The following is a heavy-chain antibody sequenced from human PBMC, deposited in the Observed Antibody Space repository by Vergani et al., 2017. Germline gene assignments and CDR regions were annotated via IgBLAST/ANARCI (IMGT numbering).Heavy chain of an antibody. CDR3: AKDRYYLCSGSYPYFYYYGLDV. Sequence: QVQLVESGGNVVQSGTSLRLSCAASGFSFGSYGMHWVRQSPGKGLEWVAVISNDGGNKYYADSVKGRFTIYKDNTVDMLSLQMNSLRAEDTGVYYCAKDRYYLCSGSYPYFYYYGLDVWGQGTAVTVSS. J-gene: IGHJ6*02. V-gene: IGHV3-30*18. CDR2: ISNDGGNK. CDR1: GFSFGSYG. D-gene: IGHD3-10*01.